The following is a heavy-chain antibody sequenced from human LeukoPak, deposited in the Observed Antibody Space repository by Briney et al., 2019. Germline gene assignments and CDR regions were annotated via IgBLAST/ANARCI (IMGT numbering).Heavy chain of an antibody. CDR1: GGSISSSSYY. CDR2: MYYNSGTT. J-gene: IGHJ4*02. D-gene: IGHD5-18*01. V-gene: IGHV4-39*01. Sequence: PSETLSLTCTVSGGSISSSSYYWGWIRQPPGKGLEWIGIMYYNSGTTYYSWSLKSRVTISVDTSKNQFSLKLSSVTAADTAVYYCARRSSYGSFDYWGQGTLVTVSS. CDR3: ARRSSYGSFDY.